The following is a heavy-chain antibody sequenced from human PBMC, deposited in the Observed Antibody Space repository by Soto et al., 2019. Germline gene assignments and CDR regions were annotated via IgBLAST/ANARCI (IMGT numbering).Heavy chain of an antibody. CDR2: INEDGGEK. J-gene: IGHJ4*02. CDR1: GFTFSSFW. V-gene: IGHV3-7*05. D-gene: IGHD3-16*01. CDR3: ASGGHVDY. Sequence: EVQLAESGGDLVQSGGSLRLSCAASGFTFSSFWMTWVRQAPGKGLEWVANINEDGGEKHYVDSVKGRFTISRDNTKNSLYLQMNSLRAEDTAVYYCASGGHVDYCGQGTLVTVSS.